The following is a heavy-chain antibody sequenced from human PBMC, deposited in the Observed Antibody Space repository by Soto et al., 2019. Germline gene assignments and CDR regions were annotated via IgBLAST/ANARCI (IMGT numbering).Heavy chain of an antibody. Sequence: PSETLSLTCTVSGGSISSGDYYWSWIRQPPGKGLEWIGYIYYSGSTYYNPSLKSRVTISVDTSKNQFSLKLSSVTAADTAVYYCARVKRPDNWLDPWGQGTLVTVSS. CDR2: IYYSGST. J-gene: IGHJ5*02. CDR1: GGSISSGDYY. CDR3: ARVKRPDNWLDP. V-gene: IGHV4-30-4*01.